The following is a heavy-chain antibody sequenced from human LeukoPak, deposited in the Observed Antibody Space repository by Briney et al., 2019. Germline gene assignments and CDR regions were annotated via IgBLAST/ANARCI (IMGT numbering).Heavy chain of an antibody. CDR1: GFTFSNAW. Sequence: GGSLRLSCAASGFTFSNAWMSWVRQAPGKGLEWVGRIKSKTDGGTTDYAAPLKGRFTISRDDSKNTLYLQMKSLKTEDTAVYYCTTVPYYYDRGGQDPDYWGQGTLVTVSS. J-gene: IGHJ4*02. V-gene: IGHV3-15*01. CDR2: IKSKTDGGTT. D-gene: IGHD3-22*01. CDR3: TTVPYYYDRGGQDPDY.